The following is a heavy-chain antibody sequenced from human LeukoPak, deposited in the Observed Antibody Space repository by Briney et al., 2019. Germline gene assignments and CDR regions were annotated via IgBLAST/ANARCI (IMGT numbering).Heavy chain of an antibody. D-gene: IGHD3-22*01. Sequence: GGSLRLSCAASGFTFSSYSMNWVRQAPGKGLEWVSYISSGSSTIYYADSVKGRFTISRDNAKNSLYLQMNSLRAEDTAVYYCARRPYDSSGYYYSSASDIWGQGTMVTVSS. J-gene: IGHJ3*02. CDR3: ARRPYDSSGYYYSSASDI. V-gene: IGHV3-48*01. CDR1: GFTFSSYS. CDR2: ISSGSSTI.